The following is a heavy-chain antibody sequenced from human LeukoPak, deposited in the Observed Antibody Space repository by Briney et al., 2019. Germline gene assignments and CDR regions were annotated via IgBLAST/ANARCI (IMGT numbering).Heavy chain of an antibody. Sequence: SGGSLRLSCAASGFTVSSNYMSWVRQAPGKGLEWVSVIYSGGSTYYADSVKGRFTISRDNAKNSLYLQMNSLRAEDTAVYYCARDAYSSGWDYYFDYWGQGTLVTVSS. CDR2: IYSGGST. V-gene: IGHV3-66*01. CDR1: GFTVSSNY. J-gene: IGHJ4*02. CDR3: ARDAYSSGWDYYFDY. D-gene: IGHD6-19*01.